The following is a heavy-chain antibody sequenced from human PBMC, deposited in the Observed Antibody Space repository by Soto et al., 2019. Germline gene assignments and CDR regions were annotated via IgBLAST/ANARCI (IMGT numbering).Heavy chain of an antibody. V-gene: IGHV1-18*01. CDR1: GYTFTSYG. Sequence: ASVKVSCKASGYTFTSYGSSWVRLAPGQGLEWMGWISAYNGNTKYAQILQGRVTMTTDTPTSTAYMELRSLRSDDTAVYFCARGAVAGDYYYYYGMDVWGQGTTVTVSS. CDR3: ARGAVAGDYYYYYGMDV. J-gene: IGHJ6*02. CDR2: ISAYNGNT. D-gene: IGHD6-19*01.